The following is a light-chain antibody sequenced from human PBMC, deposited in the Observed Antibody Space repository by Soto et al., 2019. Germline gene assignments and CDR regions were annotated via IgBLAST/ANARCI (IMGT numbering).Light chain of an antibody. CDR3: RSYTSSSAVV. CDR2: DVS. J-gene: IGLJ2*01. Sequence: QTALTQPASVSGSPGQSITISCTGTSSDVGRYNYVSWSQQHPGRAPKVMIYDVSNRPSGVSNRFSGSKSGNTASLTISGLQTEDEADYYCRSYTSSSAVVFGGGTKLTVL. CDR1: SSDVGRYNY. V-gene: IGLV2-14*01.